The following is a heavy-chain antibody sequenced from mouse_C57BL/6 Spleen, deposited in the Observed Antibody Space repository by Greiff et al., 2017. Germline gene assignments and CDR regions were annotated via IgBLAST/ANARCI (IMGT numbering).Heavy chain of an antibody. CDR3: ARSGLYYDYDEGFAY. V-gene: IGHV1-42*01. J-gene: IGHJ3*01. Sequence: VQLQQSGPELVKPGASVKISCKASGYSFTGYYMNWVKQSPEKSLEWIGEINPSTGGTTYNQKFKAKATLTVDKSSSTAYMQLKSLTSEDSAVYYCARSGLYYDYDEGFAYWGQGTLVTVSA. CDR1: GYSFTGYY. D-gene: IGHD2-4*01. CDR2: INPSTGGT.